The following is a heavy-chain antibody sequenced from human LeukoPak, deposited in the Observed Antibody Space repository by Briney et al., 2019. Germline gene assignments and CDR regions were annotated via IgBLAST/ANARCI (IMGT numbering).Heavy chain of an antibody. CDR1: GYTFTGYY. Sequence: GASVKVSCKAFGYTFTGYYMYWVRQAPVQGLVWMGWINPNSGGTNYAQKFQGRVTMTRDTSISTAYMELSRLRSDDTAVYYCARDLTKVVASAFDIWGQGTMVTVSS. CDR3: ARDLTKVVASAFDI. CDR2: INPNSGGT. D-gene: IGHD2-15*01. J-gene: IGHJ3*02. V-gene: IGHV1-2*02.